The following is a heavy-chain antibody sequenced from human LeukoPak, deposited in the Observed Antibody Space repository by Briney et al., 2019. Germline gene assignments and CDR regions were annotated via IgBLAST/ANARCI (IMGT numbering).Heavy chain of an antibody. CDR2: IIPIFGTA. CDR1: GGTFSSYA. Sequence: SVKVSYKASGGTFSSYAISWVRQAPGQGLEWMGRIIPIFGTANYAQKFQGRVTITTDESTSTAYMELSSLRSEDTAVYYCARDRIAAAGDFDYWGQGTLVTVSS. V-gene: IGHV1-69*05. D-gene: IGHD6-13*01. CDR3: ARDRIAAAGDFDY. J-gene: IGHJ4*02.